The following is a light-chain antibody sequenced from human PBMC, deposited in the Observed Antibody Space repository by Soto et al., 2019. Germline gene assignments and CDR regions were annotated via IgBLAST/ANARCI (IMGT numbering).Light chain of an antibody. CDR3: CSDAGSYTLV. V-gene: IGLV2-11*01. Sequence: QSVLTQTRSVSGSPGQSVTISCTGTSSVVGGYNYVSGYQQHPGKAPKLMIYDVSKRPSGVPDRFSGSKSGNTASLAISGLQAEDEADYSCCSDAGSYTLVFGTGSKVTIL. J-gene: IGLJ1*01. CDR1: SSVVGGYNY. CDR2: DVS.